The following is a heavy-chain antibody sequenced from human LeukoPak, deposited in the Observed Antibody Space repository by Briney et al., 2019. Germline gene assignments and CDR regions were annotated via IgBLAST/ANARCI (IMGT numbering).Heavy chain of an antibody. Sequence: PGGSLRLSCAASGFTFSSYSMNSVRQAPGKGLEWVSSISSSSSYIYYADSVKGRFTISRDNAKNSLYLQMNSLRAEDTAVYYCATRVVVTAMGSFDYWGQGTLVTVSS. V-gene: IGHV3-21*01. J-gene: IGHJ4*02. CDR1: GFTFSSYS. CDR3: ATRVVVTAMGSFDY. D-gene: IGHD2-21*02. CDR2: ISSSSSYI.